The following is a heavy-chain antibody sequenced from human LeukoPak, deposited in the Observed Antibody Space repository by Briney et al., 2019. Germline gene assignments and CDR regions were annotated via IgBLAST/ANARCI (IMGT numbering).Heavy chain of an antibody. CDR2: IYHSGST. Sequence: SETLSLTCAVSGGSISSSNWWSWVRQPPGKGLEWIGEIYHSGSTNYNPSLKSRVTISVDTSKNQFSLKLSSVTAADTAVYYCARDMRSEDYFDYWGQGTLVTVSS. D-gene: IGHD3-16*01. CDR3: ARDMRSEDYFDY. CDR1: GGSISSSNW. J-gene: IGHJ4*02. V-gene: IGHV4-4*02.